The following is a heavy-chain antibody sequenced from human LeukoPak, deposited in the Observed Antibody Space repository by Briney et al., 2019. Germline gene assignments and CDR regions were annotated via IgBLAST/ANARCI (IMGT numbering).Heavy chain of an antibody. CDR3: ASRQGAVSPLDY. D-gene: IGHD2/OR15-2a*01. J-gene: IGHJ4*02. CDR1: GGSISSYY. CDR2: ISYSGST. Sequence: SETLSLTCTVSGGSISSYYWSWIRQPPGKGLEWVGYISYSGSTNYNPSLKSRVTISADTSKSQFSPKLNSVTAADTAVYYCASRQGAVSPLDYWGQGTLVTVSS. V-gene: IGHV4-59*01.